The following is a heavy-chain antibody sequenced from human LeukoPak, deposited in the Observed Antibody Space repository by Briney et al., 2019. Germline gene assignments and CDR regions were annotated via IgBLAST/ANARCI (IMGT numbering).Heavy chain of an antibody. CDR2: SINGGDT. V-gene: IGHV3-23*01. CDR1: GFTLSHYA. Sequence: GGSLRLSCAASGFTLSHYAMSWVRQAPGKGLEWVSASINGGDTHYADCVKGRFNISRDDSKNTLYLQMNNLRAEDTAVYHCVKDGWENWGQGTLVTVSS. D-gene: IGHD1-26*01. CDR3: VKDGWEN. J-gene: IGHJ4*02.